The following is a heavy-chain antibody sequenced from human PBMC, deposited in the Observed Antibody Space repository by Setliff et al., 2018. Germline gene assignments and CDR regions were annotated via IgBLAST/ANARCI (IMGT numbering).Heavy chain of an antibody. CDR2: ISSSGNTI. V-gene: IGHV3-11*04. CDR3: ARNAEGLDS. J-gene: IGHJ4*02. Sequence: AGGSLRLSCAGSGFIFSDYYMSWIRQAPGKGLEWVSYISSSGNTIYYADSVKGRFTISRDNAKNSLYLQMNSLGAEETAVYYCARNAEGLDSWGQGTLVTVSS. CDR1: GFIFSDYY.